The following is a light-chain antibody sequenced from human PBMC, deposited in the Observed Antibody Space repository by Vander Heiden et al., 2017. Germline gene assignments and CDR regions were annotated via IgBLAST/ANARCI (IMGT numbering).Light chain of an antibody. Sequence: QSALTQPASVSGSPGQSITISCTGTSSDVGGYNYVSWYQQHPGKAHKLMIYEVSKRPSGVSNRFSGSKSGNTASLTISGLQAEDEADYYCSSYTSSSNRVFGGGTKLTVL. CDR3: SSYTSSSNRV. CDR2: EVS. V-gene: IGLV2-14*01. J-gene: IGLJ3*02. CDR1: SSDVGGYNY.